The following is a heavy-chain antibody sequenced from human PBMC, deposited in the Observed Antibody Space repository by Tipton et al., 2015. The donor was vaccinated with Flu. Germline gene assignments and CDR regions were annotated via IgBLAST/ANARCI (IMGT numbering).Heavy chain of an antibody. CDR1: GGSISSSSYY. V-gene: IGHV4-61*05. Sequence: TLSLTCTVSGGSISSSSYYWGWIRQPPGKGLEWIGYIYYSGSTNYNPSLKSRVTISVDTSKNQFSLKLSSVTAADTAVYYCARMVRGVLYFDYWGQGTLVTVSS. CDR2: IYYSGST. CDR3: ARMVRGVLYFDY. D-gene: IGHD3-10*01. J-gene: IGHJ4*02.